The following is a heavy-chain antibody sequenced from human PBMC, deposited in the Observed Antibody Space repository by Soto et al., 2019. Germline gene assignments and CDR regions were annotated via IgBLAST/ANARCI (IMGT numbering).Heavy chain of an antibody. V-gene: IGHV4-34*01. CDR3: ARSPLVGAPFDY. Sequence: PSETLSLTCAVYGGSFSGYYWSWIGQPPGKGLEWIGEINHSGSTNYNPSLKSRVTISVDTSKNQFSLKLSSVTAADTAVYYCARSPLVGAPFDYWGQGTLVTVS. CDR2: INHSGST. J-gene: IGHJ4*02. CDR1: GGSFSGYY. D-gene: IGHD1-26*01.